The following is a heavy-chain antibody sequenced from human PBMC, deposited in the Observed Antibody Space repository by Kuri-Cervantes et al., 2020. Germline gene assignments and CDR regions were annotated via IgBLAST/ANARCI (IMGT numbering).Heavy chain of an antibody. CDR1: GYSFLHYA. D-gene: IGHD1-1*01. V-gene: IGHV1-69*04. Sequence: SVKVSCKASGYSFLHYAVAWVRQAPGQGLEWMGRIIPILGIANYAQKFQGRVTITADKSTSTAYMELSSLRSEDTAVYYCARESGTPYYYYGMDVWGQGTTVTVSS. CDR2: IIPILGIA. J-gene: IGHJ6*02. CDR3: ARESGTPYYYYGMDV.